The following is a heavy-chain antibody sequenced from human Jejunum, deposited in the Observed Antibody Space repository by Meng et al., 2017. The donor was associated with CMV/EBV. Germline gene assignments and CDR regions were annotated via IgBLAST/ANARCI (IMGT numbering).Heavy chain of an antibody. J-gene: IGHJ1*01. CDR3: ARVTNPEYFQY. V-gene: IGHV1-18*04. Sequence: QVQLVQSGAEVKKPGASGKVSCKASGYTFTEYGISWVRQAPGQGLEWIGWVSAYDGDTNYAQKVRGRVTMTRDTSTTTAYMELRSLRSDDSAIYYCARVTNPEYFQYWGQGTMVTVSA. CDR1: GYTFTEYG. CDR2: VSAYDGDT.